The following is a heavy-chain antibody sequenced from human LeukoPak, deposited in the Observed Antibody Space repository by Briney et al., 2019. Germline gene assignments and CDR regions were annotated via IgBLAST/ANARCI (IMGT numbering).Heavy chain of an antibody. J-gene: IGHJ4*02. Sequence: GGSLRLSCAASGFTFISYWMTWVRQAPGKGLGWVSVFIGDGSSTNYADSVKGRFTISRDNAKNTLYLQMNSLRAEDTAVYYCATSTYCSGGSCYSRTFQYWGQGTLVTVSS. V-gene: IGHV3-74*01. CDR3: ATSTYCSGGSCYSRTFQY. CDR2: FIGDGSST. D-gene: IGHD2-15*01. CDR1: GFTFISYW.